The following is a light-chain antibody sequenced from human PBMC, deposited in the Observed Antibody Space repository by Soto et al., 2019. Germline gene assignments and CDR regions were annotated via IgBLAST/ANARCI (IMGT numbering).Light chain of an antibody. CDR2: GAF. J-gene: IGKJ5*01. CDR3: QQHDILPIT. V-gene: IGKV3D-15*02. Sequence: SPATRSGSPGESITLSCRASPSVTNYLAWYQQKPGQAPRLLIYGAFNRATGIPARFSGSGSGTDFTLTISRLEPEDFALYYCQQHDILPITFGQGTRLENK. CDR1: PSVTNY.